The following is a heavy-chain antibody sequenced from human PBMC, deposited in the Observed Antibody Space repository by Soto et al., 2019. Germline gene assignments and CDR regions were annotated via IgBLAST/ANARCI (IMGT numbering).Heavy chain of an antibody. D-gene: IGHD3-9*01. V-gene: IGHV3-23*01. CDR2: ISGSGGST. CDR3: AKDVLRYFDWFPFDY. Sequence: GWSLRLSCAASGFTFSSYAMSLVRQAPGKGLEWVSAISGSGGSTYYADSVKGRFTISRDNSKNTLYLQMNSLRAEDTAVYYCAKDVLRYFDWFPFDYWGQGTMVTSPQ. CDR1: GFTFSSYA. J-gene: IGHJ4*02.